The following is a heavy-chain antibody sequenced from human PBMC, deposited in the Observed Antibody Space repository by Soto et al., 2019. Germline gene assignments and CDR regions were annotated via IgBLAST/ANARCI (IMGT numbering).Heavy chain of an antibody. Sequence: SETLSLTCTVSGGSISSGGYYWSWIRQHPGKGLEWIGYIYYSGSTYYNPSLKSRVTISVDTSKNQFSLKLSSVTAADTAVYYCARVIAARPDNWFDPWGQGTLVTVSS. D-gene: IGHD6-6*01. CDR2: IYYSGST. V-gene: IGHV4-31*03. CDR1: GGSISSGGYY. J-gene: IGHJ5*02. CDR3: ARVIAARPDNWFDP.